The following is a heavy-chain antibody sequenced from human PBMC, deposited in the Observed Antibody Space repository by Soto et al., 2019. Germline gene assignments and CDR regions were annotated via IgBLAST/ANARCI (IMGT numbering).Heavy chain of an antibody. D-gene: IGHD3-10*01. V-gene: IGHV2-5*02. Sequence: QITLKESGPTLVKPTQTLTLTCTVSGFSLSGDGVGVGWIRQPPGKALEWLALIYWDDDQRYSPSLRTRLTITKDTSKNQVALTMPHMDPVDTATYYCAHAYGGTSWPNDAFDFWGQGTVVTVSS. CDR1: GFSLSGDGVG. J-gene: IGHJ3*01. CDR2: IYWDDDQ. CDR3: AHAYGGTSWPNDAFDF.